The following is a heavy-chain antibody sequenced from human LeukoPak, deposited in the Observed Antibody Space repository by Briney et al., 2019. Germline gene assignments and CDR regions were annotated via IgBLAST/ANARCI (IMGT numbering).Heavy chain of an antibody. CDR3: ARGRRQKPEWGSSSWYSMDY. D-gene: IGHD6-13*01. V-gene: IGHV4-34*01. CDR1: GGSFSGYY. J-gene: IGHJ4*02. CDR2: INHSGST. Sequence: KPSETLSLTCAAYGGSFSGYYWSWIRQPPGKGLEWIGEINHSGSTNYNPSLKSRVTISVDTSKNQFSLKLSSVTAADTAVYYCARGRRQKPEWGSSSWYSMDYWGQGTLVTVSS.